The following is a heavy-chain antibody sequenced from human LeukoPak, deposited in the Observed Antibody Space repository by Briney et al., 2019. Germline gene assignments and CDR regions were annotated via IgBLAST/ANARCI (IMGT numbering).Heavy chain of an antibody. CDR3: AREIPKGTFDY. Sequence: SETLSLTCTVSGGSISSYYWSWIRQPPGKGLEWIGYIYYSGSTNYNPSLESRVTISVDTSKNQFSLKLSSVTAADTAVYYCAREIPKGTFDYWGQGTLVTVSS. J-gene: IGHJ4*02. CDR1: GGSISSYY. CDR2: IYYSGST. V-gene: IGHV4-59*01. D-gene: IGHD2-21*01.